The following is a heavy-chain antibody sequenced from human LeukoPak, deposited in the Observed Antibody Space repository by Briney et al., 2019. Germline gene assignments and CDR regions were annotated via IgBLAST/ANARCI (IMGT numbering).Heavy chain of an antibody. J-gene: IGHJ4*02. CDR2: IHYSGSA. CDR1: GGSFSGYY. D-gene: IGHD2-15*01. CDR3: ARGILSGYYFGS. V-gene: IGHV4-34*01. Sequence: SSATLSLTCAVYGGSFSGYYWSLIRPSPGEVLEWIAEIHYSGSASYNPSLKSRVTISGDPSKNQVSLRVTSVTAADTAEYYCARGILSGYYFGSWGQGSLVTVSS.